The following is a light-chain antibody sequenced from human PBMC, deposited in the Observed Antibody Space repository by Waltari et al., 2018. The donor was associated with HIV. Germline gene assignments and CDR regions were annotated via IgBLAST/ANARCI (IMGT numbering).Light chain of an antibody. Sequence: SSELTPDPAVSVALGQTVKIACLGDSLWKSSASWYRLRPGQAPQLLLYGKNSRPSGIPDRFSASSSGNRAFLTITGARAEDEADYYCACWDRSGDYILFGGGTSLTGL. CDR2: GKN. CDR3: ACWDRSGDYIL. CDR1: SLWKSS. V-gene: IGLV3-19*01. J-gene: IGLJ2*01.